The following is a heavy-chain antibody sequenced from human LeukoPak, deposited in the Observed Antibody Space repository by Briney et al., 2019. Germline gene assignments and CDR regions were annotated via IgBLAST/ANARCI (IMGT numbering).Heavy chain of an antibody. CDR2: ISAYNGNT. CDR3: ARGGGSLWFGETDAFDI. Sequence: GASVKASCKASGYTFTSYGISWVRQAPGQGLEWMGWISAYNGNTNYAQKLQGRVTMTRDTSTSTVYMELSSLRSEDTAVYYCARGGGSLWFGETDAFDIWGQGTMVTVSS. CDR1: GYTFTSYG. D-gene: IGHD3-10*01. J-gene: IGHJ3*02. V-gene: IGHV1-18*01.